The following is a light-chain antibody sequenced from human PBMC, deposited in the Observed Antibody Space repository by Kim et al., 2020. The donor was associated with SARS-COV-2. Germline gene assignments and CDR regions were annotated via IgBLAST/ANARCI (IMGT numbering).Light chain of an antibody. CDR3: QQYNNWPPMYT. V-gene: IGKV3-15*01. CDR1: PVVWRH. J-gene: IGKJ2*01. CDR2: CSF. Sequence: SPRETAPLSLRAGPVVWRHLARFQPEPGQAPRLPIHCSFPRGPGSPARVSGSWAWTEFTLTISSLQSEDFAVYYCQQYNNWPPMYTFGQGTKLEIK.